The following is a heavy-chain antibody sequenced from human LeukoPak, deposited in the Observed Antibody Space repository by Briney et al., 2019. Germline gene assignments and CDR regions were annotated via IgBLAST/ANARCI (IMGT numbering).Heavy chain of an antibody. Sequence: ASVKVSCKASGGTFSSYAISWVRQAPGQGLEWMGIINPSGGSTSYAQKFQGRVTMTRDTSTSTVYMELSSLRSEDTAVYYCARVIRYDFGNWFDPWGQGTLVTVSS. CDR2: INPSGGST. CDR3: ARVIRYDFGNWFDP. V-gene: IGHV1-46*01. J-gene: IGHJ5*02. CDR1: GGTFSSYA. D-gene: IGHD3-3*01.